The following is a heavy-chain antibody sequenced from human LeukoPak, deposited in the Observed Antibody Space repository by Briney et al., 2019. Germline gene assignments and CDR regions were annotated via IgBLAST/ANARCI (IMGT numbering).Heavy chain of an antibody. Sequence: PSQTLSLTCTVSGGSISSGGYYWSGLRQHPGKGLEWIGYIYYSGSTYYNPSLKSRVTISVDTSKNQFSLKLSSVTAADTAVYYCASSVDGPYYFDYWGQGTLATVSS. V-gene: IGHV4-31*03. J-gene: IGHJ4*02. CDR2: IYYSGST. CDR1: GGSISSGGYY. D-gene: IGHD5-24*01. CDR3: ASSVDGPYYFDY.